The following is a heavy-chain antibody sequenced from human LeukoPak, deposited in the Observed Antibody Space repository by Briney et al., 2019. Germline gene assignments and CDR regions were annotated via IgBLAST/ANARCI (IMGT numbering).Heavy chain of an antibody. Sequence: GGSLRLSCAASGFTFSNYAMSWVRQAPGKGLEWVSAISGSGGSTYYADSVKGRFTISRDNSKHTLYLQMNSPRAEDTAVYYCARGAYYNVLTGFKSRFLGFDYWGQGTLVTVSS. CDR1: GFTFSNYA. D-gene: IGHD3-9*01. CDR3: ARGAYYNVLTGFKSRFLGFDY. V-gene: IGHV3-23*01. J-gene: IGHJ4*02. CDR2: ISGSGGST.